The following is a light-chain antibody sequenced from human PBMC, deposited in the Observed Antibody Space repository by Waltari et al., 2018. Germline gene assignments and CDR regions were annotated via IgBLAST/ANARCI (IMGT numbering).Light chain of an antibody. V-gene: IGLV2-14*03. CDR2: EVD. J-gene: IGLJ1*01. CDR3: CSYTNSGTRV. CDR1: RRDIGRYLY. Sequence: QSPLPPPASVSASPGQSITISCTGTRRDIGRYLYASWYQQHPGRAPKLIIYEVDNRPSGISSRFAGSKSGNTASLTISGLQPEDEADYYCCSYTNSGTRVFGTGTKVTVL.